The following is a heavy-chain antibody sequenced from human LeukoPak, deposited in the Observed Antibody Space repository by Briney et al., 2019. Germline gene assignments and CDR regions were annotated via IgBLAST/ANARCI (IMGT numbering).Heavy chain of an antibody. CDR1: GFTFSSYS. V-gene: IGHV3-21*01. CDR2: ISSSSSYI. CDR3: ARDCSGGSCYLGGNYGMDV. Sequence: GGSLGLSCAASGFTFSSYSMNWVRQAPGKGLEWVSSISSSSSYIYYADSVKGRFTISRDNAKNSLYLQMNSLRAEDTAVYYCARDCSGGSCYLGGNYGMDVWGQGTTVTVSS. J-gene: IGHJ6*02. D-gene: IGHD2-15*01.